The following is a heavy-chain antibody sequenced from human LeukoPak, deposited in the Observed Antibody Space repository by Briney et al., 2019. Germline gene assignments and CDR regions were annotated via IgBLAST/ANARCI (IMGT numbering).Heavy chain of an antibody. CDR3: VKDVGGSCAVDY. V-gene: IGHV3-64D*09. J-gene: IGHJ4*02. CDR1: GFTFSKDA. D-gene: IGHD2-15*01. Sequence: GGSLRLSCSDCGFTFSKDARHWVRQAPGKGLEYVSGINDNGGRTHYGDSVKGRFSISRDNSKNTLHLQMSTLRAEDTALYYCVKDVGGSCAVDYWGQGIRVTVAS. CDR2: INDNGGRT.